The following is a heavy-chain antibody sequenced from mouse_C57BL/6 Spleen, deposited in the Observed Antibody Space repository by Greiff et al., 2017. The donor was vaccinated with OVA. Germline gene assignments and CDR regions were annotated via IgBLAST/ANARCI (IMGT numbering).Heavy chain of an antibody. V-gene: IGHV1-19*01. CDR3: ARWVTTAY. CDR2: INPYNGGT. D-gene: IGHD2-2*01. Sequence: EVHLVESGPVLVKPGASVKMSCKASGYTFTDYYMNWVKQSHGKSLEWIGVINPYNGGTSYNQKFKGKATLTVDKSSSTAYMELNSLTSEDSAVYYCARWVTTAYWGQGTLVTVSA. CDR1: GYTFTDYY. J-gene: IGHJ3*01.